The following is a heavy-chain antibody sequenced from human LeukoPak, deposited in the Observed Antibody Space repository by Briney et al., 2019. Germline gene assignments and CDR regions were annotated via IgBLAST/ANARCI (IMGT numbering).Heavy chain of an antibody. V-gene: IGHV3-30*14. CDR1: GFTFSSYA. CDR2: ISYDGSNK. D-gene: IGHD5-12*01. J-gene: IGHJ4*02. CDR3: ARERGATGFDY. Sequence: PGGSLRLSCAASGFTFSSYAMHWVRQAPGKGLEWVAVISYDGSNKYYADSVKGRFTISRDNSKNTLYLQMNSLRAEDTAVYYCARERGATGFDYWGQGTLVTVSS.